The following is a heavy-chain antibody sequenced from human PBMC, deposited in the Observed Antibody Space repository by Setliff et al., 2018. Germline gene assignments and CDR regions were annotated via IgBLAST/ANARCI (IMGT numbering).Heavy chain of an antibody. J-gene: IGHJ4*02. Sequence: GGSLRLSCAASGFDFKTHWMDWARQAPGKGLEWVGRIKSKADGGTADFAAPVKGRFTISRDDSKNTMSLQMNSLKTEDTAVYFCATRLGDFWGQGTLVTVSS. CDR2: IKSKADGGTA. CDR1: GFDFKTHW. V-gene: IGHV3-15*01. CDR3: ATRLGDF.